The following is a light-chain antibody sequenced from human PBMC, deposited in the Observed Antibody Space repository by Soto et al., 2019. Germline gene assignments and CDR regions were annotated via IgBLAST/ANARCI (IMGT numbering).Light chain of an antibody. V-gene: IGLV2-8*01. CDR1: SSDVGGYNF. J-gene: IGLJ2*01. CDR2: EVT. CDR3: SSYAGSNSVV. Sequence: QSALTQPPSASGSPGQSVTISCTGTSSDVGGYNFVSWYQQHPGKAPKLMIYEVTKRPSGVPDRFSGSKSGNTASLAVSGLQAEDEAKYYCSSYAGSNSVVFGGGTKLTVL.